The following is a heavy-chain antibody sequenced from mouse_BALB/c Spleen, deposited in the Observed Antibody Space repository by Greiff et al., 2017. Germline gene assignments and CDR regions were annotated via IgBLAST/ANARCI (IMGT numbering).Heavy chain of an antibody. CDR3: ARGQDYDYDY. J-gene: IGHJ2*01. CDR2: ISSGGST. CDR1: GFTFSSYA. D-gene: IGHD2-4*01. V-gene: IGHV5-6-5*01. Sequence: EVMLVESGGGLVKPGGSLKLSCAASGFTFSSYAMSWVRQTPEKRLEWVASISSGGSTYYPDSVKGRFTISRDNARNILYLQMSSLRSEDTAMYYCARGQDYDYDYWGQGTTLTVSS.